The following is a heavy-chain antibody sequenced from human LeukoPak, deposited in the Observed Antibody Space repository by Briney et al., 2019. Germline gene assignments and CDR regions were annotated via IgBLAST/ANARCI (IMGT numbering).Heavy chain of an antibody. CDR3: AKGSHYYGSGSLMDV. Sequence: GGSLRLSCAASGFTFSSYAMSWVRQAPGEGLEWVSAISGSGGSTYYADSVKGRFTISRDNSKNTLYLQMNSLRAEDTAVYYCAKGSHYYGSGSLMDVWGQGTTVTVSS. V-gene: IGHV3-23*01. J-gene: IGHJ6*02. CDR1: GFTFSSYA. D-gene: IGHD3-10*01. CDR2: ISGSGGST.